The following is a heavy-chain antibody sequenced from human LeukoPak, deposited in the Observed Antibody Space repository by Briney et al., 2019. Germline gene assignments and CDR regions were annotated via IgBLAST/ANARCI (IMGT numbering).Heavy chain of an antibody. CDR2: IYQSGST. J-gene: IGHJ4*02. Sequence: SETLSLTCTVSGYSIISGYYWGWIRQPPGKGLEWIGSIYQSGSTYYNPSLKSRVTISVDTSKKLCSLTLSSVTAADTAVYYCARGDGILAALDYWGQGTLVTVSS. CDR1: GYSIISGYY. CDR3: ARGDGILAALDY. V-gene: IGHV4-38-2*02. D-gene: IGHD6-6*01.